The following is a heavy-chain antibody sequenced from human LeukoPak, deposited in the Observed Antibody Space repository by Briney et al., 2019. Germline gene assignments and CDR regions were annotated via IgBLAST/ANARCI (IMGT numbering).Heavy chain of an antibody. Sequence: GGSLRLSCAASGFTFSSHSMNWVRQAPGKGLEWVSVMYSGGSTFYGDSVKGRFTVSRDNSMNTLYLQMNSLRVDDTAVYYCAREQVVGRGYYGMDVWGQGTTVTVSS. CDR1: GFTFSSHS. CDR3: AREQVVGRGYYGMDV. D-gene: IGHD2-2*01. V-gene: IGHV3-66*01. J-gene: IGHJ6*02. CDR2: MYSGGST.